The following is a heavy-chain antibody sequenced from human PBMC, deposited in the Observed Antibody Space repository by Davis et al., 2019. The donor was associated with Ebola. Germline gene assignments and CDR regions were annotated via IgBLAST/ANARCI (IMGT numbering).Heavy chain of an antibody. CDR2: IYYSGST. J-gene: IGHJ6*02. CDR1: GGSIRNSSYY. D-gene: IGHD2-2*01. Sequence: SGTLSLTCTVSGGSIRNSSYYWSWIRQPPGKDLEWIGYIYYSGSTYYNPSLKSRVTISVDTSKNQFSLKVSSVTAADTAVYYCARVPQASRPSRYYYGMDVWGQGTKVTVSS. V-gene: IGHV4-30-4*01. CDR3: ARVPQASRPSRYYYGMDV.